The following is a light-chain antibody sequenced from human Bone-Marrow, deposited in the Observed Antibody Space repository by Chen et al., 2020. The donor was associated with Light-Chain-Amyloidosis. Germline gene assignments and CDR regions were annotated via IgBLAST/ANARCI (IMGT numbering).Light chain of an antibody. V-gene: IGLV6-57*03. CDR2: END. CDR1: SGDIATNY. J-gene: IGLJ3*02. Sequence: NFILTQDHSVSESPGKTVTISCTRSSGDIATNYVPWYQHRPGSAPTTVIYENDLRPSGVPDRFSGSIDTSSNSASLTISGLETEDEADYYCQSYATNTWIFGGGTHLTVL. CDR3: QSYATNTWI.